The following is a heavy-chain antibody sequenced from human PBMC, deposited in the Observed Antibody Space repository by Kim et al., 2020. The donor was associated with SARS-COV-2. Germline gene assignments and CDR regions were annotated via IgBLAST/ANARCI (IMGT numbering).Heavy chain of an antibody. CDR2: GGGK. V-gene: IGHV3-7*04. CDR3: AKESWGPDY. D-gene: IGHD7-27*01. J-gene: IGHJ4*02. Sequence: GGGKNYVNSVKGRCTITRDDAKHSVYLQMDSLGADDTAVYYCAKESWGPDYWGQGTLVIVSS.